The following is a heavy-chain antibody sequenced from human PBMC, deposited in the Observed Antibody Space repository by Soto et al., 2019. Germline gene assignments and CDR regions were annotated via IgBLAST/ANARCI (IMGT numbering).Heavy chain of an antibody. J-gene: IGHJ4*02. CDR3: ARASGSYGVFDY. Sequence: PSGTLSLTCTVSGGSISSYYWSWIRQPPGKGLEWIGYFYYGGSTNYNPSLKSRVTFPIDTYKNQFSLKLSSVTAADTAVYYCARASGSYGVFDYWGQGTLVTVSS. V-gene: IGHV4-59*12. CDR2: FYYGGST. D-gene: IGHD1-26*01. CDR1: GGSISSYY.